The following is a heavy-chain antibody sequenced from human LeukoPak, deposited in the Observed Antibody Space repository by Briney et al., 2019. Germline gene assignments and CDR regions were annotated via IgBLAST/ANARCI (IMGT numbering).Heavy chain of an antibody. J-gene: IGHJ4*02. Sequence: SETLSLTCTVSGGSISSSSYYWGWIRQPPGKGLEWIGSIYYSGSTYYNPSLKSRVTISVDTSKNQFSLKLSSVTAADTAVYYCAGDSGEVPDYWGQGTLVTVSS. D-gene: IGHD3-10*01. CDR3: AGDSGEVPDY. V-gene: IGHV4-39*07. CDR2: IYYSGST. CDR1: GGSISSSSYY.